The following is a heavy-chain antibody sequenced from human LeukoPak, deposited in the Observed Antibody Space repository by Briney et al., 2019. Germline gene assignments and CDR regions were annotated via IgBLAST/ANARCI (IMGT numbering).Heavy chain of an antibody. CDR2: VSNSGGST. J-gene: IGHJ4*02. V-gene: IGHV3-23*01. D-gene: IGHD3-3*01. CDR3: AKAQRGFDDFWSGYDY. Sequence: GGSLRLSCAASGFTFSSYGMSWVRQAPGKGLEWVSTVSNSGGSTDYADPVKGRFTISRDNSKNTVYLQMNNLRVEDMAVYYCAKAQRGFDDFWSGYDYWGQGTLVTVSS. CDR1: GFTFSSYG.